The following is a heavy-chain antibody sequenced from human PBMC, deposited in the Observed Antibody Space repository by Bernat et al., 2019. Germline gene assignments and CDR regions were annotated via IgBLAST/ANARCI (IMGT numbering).Heavy chain of an antibody. Sequence: QLQLQESGPGLVKPSETLSLTCTVSGGSISSSSYYWGWIRQPPGKGLEWIGSIYYSGSTYYNPSLKSRVTISVDTSKNQFSLKLSSVTAADTAVYYCARGAKQLVSDYWGQGTLVTVSS. J-gene: IGHJ4*02. V-gene: IGHV4-39*01. D-gene: IGHD6-6*01. CDR2: IYYSGST. CDR1: GGSISSSSYY. CDR3: ARGAKQLVSDY.